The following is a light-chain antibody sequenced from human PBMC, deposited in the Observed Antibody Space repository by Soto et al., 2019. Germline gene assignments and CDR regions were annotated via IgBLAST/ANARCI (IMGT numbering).Light chain of an antibody. Sequence: QSALTQPASVSGSPGQSITISCTGTSSGVGSYNVVSWYQQHPGKAPKLMIYEGSKRPSGVSNRFSGSKSGNTASLTISGLQAEDEADYYCCSYAGSVVFGGGTKLTVL. CDR2: EGS. J-gene: IGLJ2*01. CDR1: SSGVGSYNV. V-gene: IGLV2-23*01. CDR3: CSYAGSVV.